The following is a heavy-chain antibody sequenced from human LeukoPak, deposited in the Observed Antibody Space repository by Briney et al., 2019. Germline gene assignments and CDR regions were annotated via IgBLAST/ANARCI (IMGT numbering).Heavy chain of an antibody. CDR2: INHSGST. Sequence: SETLSLTCAVYGGSFSGYYWSWIRQPPGKGLEWIGEINHSGSTNYNPSLKSRVTISVDTSKNQFSLKLSSVTAADTAVYYCARDHLAAAGTCAFDIWGQGTMVTVSS. CDR1: GGSFSGYY. J-gene: IGHJ3*02. D-gene: IGHD6-13*01. V-gene: IGHV4-34*01. CDR3: ARDHLAAAGTCAFDI.